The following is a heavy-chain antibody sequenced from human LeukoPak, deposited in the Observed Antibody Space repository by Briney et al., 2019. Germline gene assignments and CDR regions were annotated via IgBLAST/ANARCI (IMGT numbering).Heavy chain of an antibody. J-gene: IGHJ3*02. Sequence: GTSVKVSCKASGFTFTSSAVQWVRQARGQRLEWIGWIVVGSGNTNYAQKFQERVTITRDMSTSTAYMELSSLRSEDTAVYYCAASKGGDYVWGSYRFDAFDIWGQGTMVTVSS. CDR2: IVVGSGNT. CDR1: GFTFTSSA. D-gene: IGHD3-16*02. V-gene: IGHV1-58*01. CDR3: AASKGGDYVWGSYRFDAFDI.